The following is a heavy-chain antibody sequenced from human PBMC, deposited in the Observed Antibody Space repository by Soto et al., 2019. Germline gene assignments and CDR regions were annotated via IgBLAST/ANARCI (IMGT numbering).Heavy chain of an antibody. CDR3: AKEQQWLVPCAEYFQH. Sequence: EVQLLESGGGLVQPGGSLRLSCAASGFTFSSYAMSWVRQAPGKGLEWVSAISGSGGSTYYADSVKGRFTISRDNSKNTLYLQMNSLRAEDTAVYYCAKEQQWLVPCAEYFQHWGQGTLVTVSS. D-gene: IGHD6-19*01. J-gene: IGHJ1*01. CDR2: ISGSGGST. CDR1: GFTFSSYA. V-gene: IGHV3-23*01.